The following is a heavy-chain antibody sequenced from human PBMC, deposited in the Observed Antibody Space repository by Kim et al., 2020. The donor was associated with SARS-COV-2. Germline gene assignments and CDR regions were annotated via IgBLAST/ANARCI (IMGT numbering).Heavy chain of an antibody. CDR2: INHSGST. CDR1: GGSFSGYY. CDR3: ARGGGYGSGSYHSTSMDV. J-gene: IGHJ6*02. Sequence: SETLSLTCAVYGGSFSGYYWSWIRQPPGKGLEWIGEINHSGSTNFNPSLKSRVTISVDTSKNQFSLKLSSVTAADTAVYYCARGGGYGSGSYHSTSMDVWGQGTTVTVSS. V-gene: IGHV4-34*01. D-gene: IGHD3-10*01.